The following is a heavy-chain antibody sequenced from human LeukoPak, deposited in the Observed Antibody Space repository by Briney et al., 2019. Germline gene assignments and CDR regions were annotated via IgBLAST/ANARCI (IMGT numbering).Heavy chain of an antibody. D-gene: IGHD1-20*01. V-gene: IGHV1-46*01. CDR1: GYTFTKYL. CDR2: INPNGDAT. Sequence: ASVKVSCKTSGYTFTKYLIHWVRQAPGQGLEWVGTINPNGDATNYAPRLQGRLTLTQDTSTSTVYMELRGLTPGDTAVYYCARPLFCAFDNCGYWLDPWGPGTLVTVSS. J-gene: IGHJ5*02. CDR3: ARPLFCAFDNCGYWLDP.